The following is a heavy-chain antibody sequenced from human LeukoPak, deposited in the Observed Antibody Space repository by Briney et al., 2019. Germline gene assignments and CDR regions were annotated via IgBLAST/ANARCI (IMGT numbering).Heavy chain of an antibody. Sequence: PSETLSLTCAVYGESLSNYYWSWIRQPPGKGLERIGEINHYGSTNYNLSLKSRITISVDTSKNQFSLKPSSVTAADTAVYYCARLPDYYSRRGAPGWGQGTLVTVSS. V-gene: IGHV4-34*01. CDR1: GESLSNYY. J-gene: IGHJ4*02. D-gene: IGHD3-10*01. CDR2: INHYGST. CDR3: ARLPDYYSRRGAPG.